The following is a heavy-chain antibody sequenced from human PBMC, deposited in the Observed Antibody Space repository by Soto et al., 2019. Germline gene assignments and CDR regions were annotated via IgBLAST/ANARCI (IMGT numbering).Heavy chain of an antibody. V-gene: IGHV4-59*01. J-gene: IGHJ6*02. CDR2: IYYSGST. D-gene: IGHD3-10*01. CDR3: ARDRSYYYGSGSRNYYYYGMDV. CDR1: GGSISSYY. Sequence: PSETLSLTCTVSGGSISSYYWSWIRQPPGKGLEWIGYIYYSGSTNYNPSLKSRVTISVDASKNQFSLKLSSVTAADTAVYYCARDRSYYYGSGSRNYYYYGMDVWGQGTTVTVSS.